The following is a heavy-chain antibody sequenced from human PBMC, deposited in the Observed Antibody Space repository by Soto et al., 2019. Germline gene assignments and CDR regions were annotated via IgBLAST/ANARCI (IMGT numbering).Heavy chain of an antibody. V-gene: IGHV3-7*05. J-gene: IGHJ4*02. Sequence: PGGSLRLSCAASGLTVSSYWMSWVRQAPGKGLEWVANIKQEGSEKYYVDSVKGRFTISRDNAKNSLYLQMNSLRAEDTAVYYCARGTGLVGATAFDYWGQGTLVTVSS. CDR2: IKQEGSEK. D-gene: IGHD1-26*01. CDR1: GLTVSSYW. CDR3: ARGTGLVGATAFDY.